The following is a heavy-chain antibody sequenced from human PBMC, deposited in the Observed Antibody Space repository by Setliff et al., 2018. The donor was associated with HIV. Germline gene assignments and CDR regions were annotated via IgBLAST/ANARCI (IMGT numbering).Heavy chain of an antibody. CDR3: ARFHSSGWYNGMDV. CDR1: GASISNSNSY. CDR2: IYYSGTT. V-gene: IGHV4-39*07. J-gene: IGHJ6*02. D-gene: IGHD6-19*01. Sequence: SETLSLTCTVYGASISNSNSYWGWIHQPPGKGLEWLGSIYYSGTTYVHPSLKSRVTISIDTFKSQFSLKLRSVNAADTAVYYCARFHSSGWYNGMDVWGQGTTVTVSS.